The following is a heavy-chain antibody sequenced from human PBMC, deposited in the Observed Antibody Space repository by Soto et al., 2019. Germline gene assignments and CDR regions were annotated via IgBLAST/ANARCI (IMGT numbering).Heavy chain of an antibody. Sequence: SETLSLTCAVYGGSFSGYYWSWVRQAPGKGLEWIGEIYHSGSTNYNPSLKSRVTISVDKSKNQFSLKLSSVTAADTAVYYCARVPVNLVPAAITGWGQGTLVTVSS. CDR1: GGSFSGYY. CDR2: IYHSGST. V-gene: IGHV4-34*01. J-gene: IGHJ4*02. D-gene: IGHD2-2*01. CDR3: ARVPVNLVPAAITG.